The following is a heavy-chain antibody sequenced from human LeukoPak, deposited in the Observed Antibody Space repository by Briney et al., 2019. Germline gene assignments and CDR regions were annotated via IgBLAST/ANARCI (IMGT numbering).Heavy chain of an antibody. CDR1: GASISHYY. D-gene: IGHD1-26*01. Sequence: SETLSLTCTVSGASISHYYWSWIRQTPERGLEWMGHVHTSGGSTYSPSLKTRLTMSIDTSTSQLSLKLTSVTAADTAVYFCARLGSYHDFWGQGALVTVSS. J-gene: IGHJ4*02. V-gene: IGHV4-4*09. CDR2: VHTSGGS. CDR3: ARLGSYHDF.